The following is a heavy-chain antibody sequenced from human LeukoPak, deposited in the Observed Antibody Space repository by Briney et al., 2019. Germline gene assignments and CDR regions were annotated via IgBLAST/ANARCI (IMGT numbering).Heavy chain of an antibody. CDR2: IRYDGSNK. Sequence: PGGSLRLSCVASGFSFSNYGMHWVRQARGKGLEWVAFIRYDGSNKYYADSVKGRFTISRDNSKNTLYLQMNSLRVEDTAVYYCAKYYRESSGASPLDYWGQGTRVTVSS. V-gene: IGHV3-30*02. J-gene: IGHJ4*02. CDR1: GFSFSNYG. D-gene: IGHD3-22*01. CDR3: AKYYRESSGASPLDY.